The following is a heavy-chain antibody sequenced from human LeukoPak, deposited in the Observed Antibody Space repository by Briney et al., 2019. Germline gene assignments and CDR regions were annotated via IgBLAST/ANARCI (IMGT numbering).Heavy chain of an antibody. D-gene: IGHD1-20*01. CDR2: ISSSSSYI. J-gene: IGHJ4*02. Sequence: SGGSLRLSCAASGFTFSSYAMSWVRQAPGKGLEWVSAISSSSSYIYYADSVKGRFTISRDNAKNSLYLQVNSLRAEDTAVYYCARAVTGTTRWGYYFDYWGQGTLVTVSS. CDR1: GFTFSSYA. V-gene: IGHV3-21*01. CDR3: ARAVTGTTRWGYYFDY.